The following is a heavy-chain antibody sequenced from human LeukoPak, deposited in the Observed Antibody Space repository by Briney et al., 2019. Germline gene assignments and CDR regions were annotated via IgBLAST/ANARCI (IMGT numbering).Heavy chain of an antibody. CDR2: IYTSGST. J-gene: IGHJ4*02. CDR3: ARDRGTWNDDGFDY. D-gene: IGHD1-1*01. Sequence: SQTLSLTCTVSGGSISSGSYYWSWIRQPAGKGLEWIGRIYTSGSTNYNPSLKSRVTISVDTSKNQFSLKLSSVTAADTAVYYCARDRGTWNDDGFDYWGQGTLVTVSS. CDR1: GGSISSGSYY. V-gene: IGHV4-61*02.